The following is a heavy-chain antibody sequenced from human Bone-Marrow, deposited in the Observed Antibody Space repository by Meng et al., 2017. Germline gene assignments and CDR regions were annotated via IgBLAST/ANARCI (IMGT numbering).Heavy chain of an antibody. Sequence: QMQQLMTGAEWKKPGASVKPPGHPSGYTFAAYWIPWLRQAPGQGLEWMGRIDPNNDHTQYAQNFQGRVTMTSDTSISTVYMELNGLRSDDTAVYYCARDEDISAAGKLFGDYWGQGTLVTVSS. CDR1: GYTFAAYW. CDR3: ARDEDISAAGKLFGDY. D-gene: IGHD6-13*01. CDR2: IDPNNDHT. J-gene: IGHJ4*02. V-gene: IGHV1-2*06.